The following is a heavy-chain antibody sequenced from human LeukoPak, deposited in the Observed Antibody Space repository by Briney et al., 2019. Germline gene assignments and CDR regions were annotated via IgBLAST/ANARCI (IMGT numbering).Heavy chain of an antibody. J-gene: IGHJ5*02. V-gene: IGHV1-46*03. Sequence: ASVKVSCKASGYTFTSYYTHWVRQAPGQGLEWMGIINPSGGSTSYAQKFQGRVTMTRDTSTSTVYMELSSLRSEDTAVYYCARGAFTIFGVVIIRQWFDPWGQGTLVTVSS. CDR2: INPSGGST. CDR1: GYTFTSYY. D-gene: IGHD3-3*01. CDR3: ARGAFTIFGVVIIRQWFDP.